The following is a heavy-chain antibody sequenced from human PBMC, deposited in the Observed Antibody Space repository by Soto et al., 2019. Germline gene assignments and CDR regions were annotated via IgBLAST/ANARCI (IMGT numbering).Heavy chain of an antibody. J-gene: IGHJ4*02. CDR3: ARGWGRIFDY. V-gene: IGHV4-34*01. CDR1: GGSFSGYY. CDR2: INHSGST. D-gene: IGHD7-27*01. Sequence: PSETLSLTCAVYGGSFSGYYWSWIRQPPGKGLEWIGEINHSGSTNYNPSLKSRVTISLDTSKNQFSLRLSFVTAADTAVYYCARGWGRIFDYWGQGTLVTVS.